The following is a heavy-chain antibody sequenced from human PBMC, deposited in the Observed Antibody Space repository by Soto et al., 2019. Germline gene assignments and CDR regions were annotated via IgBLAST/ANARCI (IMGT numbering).Heavy chain of an antibody. Sequence: GGSLRLSCAAPGFTFDDYAMHWVRQAPGKGLEWVSGISWNSGSIGYADSVKGRFAISRDNAKNSLYLQMNSLRAEDTALYYCAKDKGNLYYYYGMDVWGQGTTVTVSS. J-gene: IGHJ6*02. CDR2: ISWNSGSI. D-gene: IGHD1-1*01. CDR1: GFTFDDYA. V-gene: IGHV3-9*01. CDR3: AKDKGNLYYYYGMDV.